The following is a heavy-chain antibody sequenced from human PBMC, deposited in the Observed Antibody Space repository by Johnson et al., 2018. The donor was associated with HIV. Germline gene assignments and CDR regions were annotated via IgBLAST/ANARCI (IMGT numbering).Heavy chain of an antibody. D-gene: IGHD3-10*01. V-gene: IGHV3-9*01. CDR1: GFTFDDYA. CDR2: ISWNSGSI. CDR3: ARDFVAFGECTAFDI. J-gene: IGHJ3*02. Sequence: EVQLVESGGGVVRPGGSLRLSCAASGFTFDDYAMHWVRQTPGKGLEWVSGISWNSGSIGYADSVKGRLTISRDNAKNSLYLQMNSLRAEDTALYYCARDFVAFGECTAFDIWGQGTMVAVSS.